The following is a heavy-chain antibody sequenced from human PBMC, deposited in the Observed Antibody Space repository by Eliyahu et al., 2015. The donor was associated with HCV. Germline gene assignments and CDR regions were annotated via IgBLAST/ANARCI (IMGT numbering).Heavy chain of an antibody. CDR3: ARGGWNGGWFDP. D-gene: IGHD1-1*01. CDR1: GGSFSGYX. Sequence: QVQLQQWGAGLLKPSETLSXTCAVYGGSFSGYXXSWIRQPPGXGLEWXGEINHSGSTXXXPSLKSRVTISVDTSKNQFSLKLSSVTAADTAVYYCARGGWNGGWFDPWGQGTLVTVSS. J-gene: IGHJ5*02. V-gene: IGHV4-34*01. CDR2: INHSGST.